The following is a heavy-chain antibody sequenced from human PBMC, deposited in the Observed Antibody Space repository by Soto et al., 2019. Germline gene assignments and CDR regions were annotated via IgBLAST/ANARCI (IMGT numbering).Heavy chain of an antibody. CDR3: AISYRPSYYFDY. CDR2: INAGNGNT. CDR1: GYTFTSYA. J-gene: IGHJ4*02. D-gene: IGHD4-4*01. V-gene: IGHV1-3*01. Sequence: GASVKVSCKASGYTFTSYAMHWVRQAPGQRLEWMGWINAGNGNTKYSQKFQGRVTITRDTSASTAYMELSSLRSEDTAVYYCAISYRPSYYFDYWGQGTLVTVSS.